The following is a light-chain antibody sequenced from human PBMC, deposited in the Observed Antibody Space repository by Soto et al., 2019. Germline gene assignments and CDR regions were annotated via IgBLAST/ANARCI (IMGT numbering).Light chain of an antibody. CDR1: QIISTY. CDR3: QQYDNLPIT. CDR2: AAS. J-gene: IGKJ5*01. V-gene: IGKV1-33*01. Sequence: DIQMTQSPSSLSASVGDRVTITCRASQIISTYLNWYQQRAGLAPRLLIYAASSLQSGVPPRFSGSGSGTDFTFTISSLQPEDIATYYCQQYDNLPITFGQGTRLEIK.